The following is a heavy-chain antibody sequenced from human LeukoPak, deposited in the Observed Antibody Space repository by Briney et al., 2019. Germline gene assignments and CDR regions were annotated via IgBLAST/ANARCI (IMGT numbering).Heavy chain of an antibody. Sequence: PGGSLRLSCAASGFTFDDYAMQWVRQAPGKGLEWVSGISWNSAFIGYADSVKGRFTISRDNAKNSLYLQMNSLRAEDTAVYYCAELGITMIGGVWGKGTTVTISS. CDR1: GFTFDDYA. D-gene: IGHD3-10*02. CDR3: AELGITMIGGV. V-gene: IGHV3-9*01. CDR2: ISWNSAFI. J-gene: IGHJ6*04.